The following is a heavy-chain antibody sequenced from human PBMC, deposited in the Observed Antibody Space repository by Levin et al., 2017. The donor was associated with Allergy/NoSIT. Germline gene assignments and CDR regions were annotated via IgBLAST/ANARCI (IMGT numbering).Heavy chain of an antibody. D-gene: IGHD2-15*01. V-gene: IGHV3-15*01. CDR3: TTDVRCSGGSCYASGIDY. Sequence: GGSLRLSCSASGFAFSNTWMAWVRQAPGKGLEWVGRIQSKAEDGATEYAALVKGRFTISSDDSKNTLYLQLNSLNTEATAVYYCTTDVRCSGGSCYASGIDYWGQGTLVTVSS. CDR1: GFAFSNTW. J-gene: IGHJ4*02. CDR2: IQSKAEDGAT.